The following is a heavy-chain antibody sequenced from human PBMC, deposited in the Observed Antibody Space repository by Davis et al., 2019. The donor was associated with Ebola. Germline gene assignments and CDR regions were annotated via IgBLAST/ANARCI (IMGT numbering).Heavy chain of an antibody. CDR3: ARGNVLRFPRNTFDI. D-gene: IGHD3-3*01. V-gene: IGHV1-2*02. CDR1: GYTFTGYY. CDR2: INPNSGGT. Sequence: ASVKVSCKASGYTFTGYYMHWVRQAPGQGLEWMGWINPNSGGTNYAQKLQGRVTMTRNTSISTAYMELSRLRSDDTAVYYCARGNVLRFPRNTFDIWGQGTMVTVSS. J-gene: IGHJ3*02.